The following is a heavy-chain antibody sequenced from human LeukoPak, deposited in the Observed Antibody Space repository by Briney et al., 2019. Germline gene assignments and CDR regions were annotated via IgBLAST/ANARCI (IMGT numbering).Heavy chain of an antibody. CDR1: GFTFSNYW. D-gene: IGHD4-17*01. CDR2: IKEDGSDK. CDR3: ARLKDAVTIFDC. Sequence: AGGSLRLSCIASGFTFSNYWMSWVRQAQGKGLEWVASIKEDGSDKYYVDSVKGRFTISRDNTKNSLFVQMSSLRAEDTAVYYCARLKDAVTIFDCWGQGILVTVSS. V-gene: IGHV3-7*01. J-gene: IGHJ5*01.